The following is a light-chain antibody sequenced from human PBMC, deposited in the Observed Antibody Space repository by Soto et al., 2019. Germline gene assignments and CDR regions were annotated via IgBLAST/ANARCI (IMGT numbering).Light chain of an antibody. J-gene: IGLJ2*01. CDR3: QAWDAGVV. CDR1: PGHSTYA. V-gene: IGLV4-69*01. CDR2: INSDGSH. Sequence: QPVLSQSPSASASLGASVKLTCTLTPGHSTYAIAWYQQRPGQGPTFLMKINSDGSHTKGAGVPDRFSGSSSGAERYLTISNLQSEDEADYDCQAWDAGVVFGGGTKLTVL.